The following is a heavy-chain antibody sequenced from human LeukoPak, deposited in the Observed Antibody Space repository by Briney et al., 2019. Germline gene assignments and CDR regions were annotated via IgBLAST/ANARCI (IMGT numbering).Heavy chain of an antibody. J-gene: IGHJ4*02. CDR1: GFTFSSYA. D-gene: IGHD2-2*01. CDR2: ISKSGDST. V-gene: IGHV3-23*01. Sequence: GGSLRLSCAASGFTFSSYAMSWVRQAPGKGLEWVSAISKSGDSTFYADSVKGRFTISRDNSKNSLYLQMNSLKTEDTAVYYCARETADIVVVPASKSGPVYYFDYWGQGTLITVSS. CDR3: ARETADIVVVPASKSGPVYYFDY.